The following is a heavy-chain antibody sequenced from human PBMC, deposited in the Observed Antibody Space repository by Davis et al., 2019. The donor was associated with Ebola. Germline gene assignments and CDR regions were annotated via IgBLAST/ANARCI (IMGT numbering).Heavy chain of an antibody. J-gene: IGHJ3*02. CDR2: INGDGSST. CDR1: GFNFNNFW. D-gene: IGHD5-18*01. V-gene: IGHV3-74*03. CDR3: ARGSGGGGYSAAFDI. Sequence: GESLKISCAASGFNFNNFWMHWVRQAPGKGLEWVSRINGDGSSTTYAESVRGRLTISRDNANNMMYLQMNSLRVEDTAVYYCARGSGGGGYSAAFDIWGRGTMVTVSS.